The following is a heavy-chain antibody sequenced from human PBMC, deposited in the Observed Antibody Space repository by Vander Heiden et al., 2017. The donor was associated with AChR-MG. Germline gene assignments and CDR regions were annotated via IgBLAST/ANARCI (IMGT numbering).Heavy chain of an antibody. Sequence: QLQLQESGPGLVKPSETLSLTCTVSGGSISSSSYYWGWIRQPPGKGLEWIGSIYYSGSTYYNPSLKRRVTISVDTSKNQFSRKLSSVTAAETALYYCATIQIGAYCVGDCSTGDYWGQGTLVTVSS. CDR2: IYYSGST. V-gene: IGHV4-39*01. CDR3: ATIQIGAYCVGDCSTGDY. J-gene: IGHJ4*02. CDR1: GGSISSSSYY. D-gene: IGHD2-21*01.